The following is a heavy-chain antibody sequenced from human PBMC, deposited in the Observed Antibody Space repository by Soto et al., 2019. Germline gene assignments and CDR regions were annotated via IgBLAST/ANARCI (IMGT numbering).Heavy chain of an antibody. CDR1: GFTFSSYR. V-gene: IGHV3-21*01. CDR3: VRAVPIAAATPRYTPYGMDV. D-gene: IGHD6-13*01. Sequence: GGSLRLSCAASGFTFSSYRMNWVRQAPGKGLEWVSSISSSSSYIYYADSVKGRFTISRDNAKNSLYLQMNSLRAEDTAVYYCVRAVPIAAATPRYTPYGMDVWGQGTTVTVSS. J-gene: IGHJ6*02. CDR2: ISSSSSYI.